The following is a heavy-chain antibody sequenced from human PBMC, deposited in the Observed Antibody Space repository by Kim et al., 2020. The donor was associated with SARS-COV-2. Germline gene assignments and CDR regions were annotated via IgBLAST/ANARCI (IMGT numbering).Heavy chain of an antibody. J-gene: IGHJ6*02. CDR1: GGSISSSSYY. V-gene: IGHV4-39*01. CDR2: IYYSGST. Sequence: ETLSLTCTVSGGSISSSSYYWGWIRQPPGKGLEWIGSIYYSGSTYYNPSLKSRVTISVDTSKNQFSLKLSSVTAADTAVYYCARREVGATAKGSGMDVWGQGTTVTVSS. D-gene: IGHD1-26*01. CDR3: ARREVGATAKGSGMDV.